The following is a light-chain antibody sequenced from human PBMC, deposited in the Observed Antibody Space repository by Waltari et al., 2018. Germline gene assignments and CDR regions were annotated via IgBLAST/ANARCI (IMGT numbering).Light chain of an antibody. J-gene: IGKJ2*01. CDR1: QTISNN. V-gene: IGKV3-15*01. CDR2: GAS. CDR3: QHYHQWPPYT. Sequence: EIVLTQSPSTLSVSPGERPILSCRASQTISNNLAWYQQRPGQPPRLLIYGASARAAAIPVRFSGSGSGTEFTLTISGLQSEDFAVYYCQHYHQWPPYTFGQGTKVE.